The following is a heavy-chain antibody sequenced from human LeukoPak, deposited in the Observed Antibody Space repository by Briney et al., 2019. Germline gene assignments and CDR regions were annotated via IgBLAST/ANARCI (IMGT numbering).Heavy chain of an antibody. Sequence: TSETLSLTCTVSGGSISSGGYYWSWVRQAPGKGLEWGANIKQDGSEKYYVDSVKGRFTISRDNAKNSLYLQMNSLRAEDTAVYYCARDIVVVPAAPGFDYWGQGTLVTVSS. J-gene: IGHJ4*02. CDR2: IKQDGSEK. CDR1: GGSISSGGYY. D-gene: IGHD2-2*01. CDR3: ARDIVVVPAAPGFDY. V-gene: IGHV3-7*01.